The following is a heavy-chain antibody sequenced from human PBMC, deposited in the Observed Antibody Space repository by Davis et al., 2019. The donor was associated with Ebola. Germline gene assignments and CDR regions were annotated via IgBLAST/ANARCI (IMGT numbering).Heavy chain of an antibody. CDR1: GFIFSTYA. D-gene: IGHD6-6*01. Sequence: GGSLRLSCAASGFIFSTYAMSWVRQAPGKGLEWVSGISTGGGVTIYADSVKGRFTISRDNSKNTLYLQMNSLRAEDTAVYYCAKDRDRQLVPDYWGQGTLVTVSS. CDR3: AKDRDRQLVPDY. V-gene: IGHV3-23*01. CDR2: ISTGGGVT. J-gene: IGHJ4*02.